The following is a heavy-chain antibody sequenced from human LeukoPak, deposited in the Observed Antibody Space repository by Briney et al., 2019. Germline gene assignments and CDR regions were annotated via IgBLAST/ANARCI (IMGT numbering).Heavy chain of an antibody. CDR1: GGSISGYY. Sequence: SETLSLTCTVSGGSISGYYWSWIRQPPGKGLEWIGYIFSSGSTNYNPSLKSRVTISEDTSVNQFSLKLSSVTAADTAVYYCARGYDYWGQGTLVAVSS. J-gene: IGHJ4*02. CDR2: IFSSGST. V-gene: IGHV4-59*08. CDR3: ARGYDY. D-gene: IGHD3-22*01.